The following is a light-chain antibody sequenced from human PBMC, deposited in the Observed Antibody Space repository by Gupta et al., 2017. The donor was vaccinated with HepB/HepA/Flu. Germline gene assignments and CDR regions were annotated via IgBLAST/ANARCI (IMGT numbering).Light chain of an antibody. V-gene: IGLV2-14*01. J-gene: IGLJ2*01. CDR1: SGDVGGYKY. Sequence: QSALTQPASVSGSPGQSITISCTGTSGDVGGYKYVSWYQQHPGKAPKLMIYDVSNRPSGVSDRFSGSKSGNTASLTISGLQAEDEADYYCSSYARSSTPLIFGGGTRLTVL. CDR3: SSYARSSTPLI. CDR2: DVS.